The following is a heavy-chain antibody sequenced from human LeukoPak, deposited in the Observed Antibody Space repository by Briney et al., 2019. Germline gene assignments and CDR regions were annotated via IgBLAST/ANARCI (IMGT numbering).Heavy chain of an antibody. D-gene: IGHD3-22*01. CDR2: IYYSGST. Sequence: SETLSLTCTVSGGSISSYYWSWIRQPPVKGLEWIGYIYYSGSTNYNPSLKSRVTISVDTSKNQFSLKLSSVTAADTAVYYCAIGSSGYYLSYWGQGTLVTVSS. CDR1: GGSISSYY. V-gene: IGHV4-59*01. J-gene: IGHJ4*02. CDR3: AIGSSGYYLSY.